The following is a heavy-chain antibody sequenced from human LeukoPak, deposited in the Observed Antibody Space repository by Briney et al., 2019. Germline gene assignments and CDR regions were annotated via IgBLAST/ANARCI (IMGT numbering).Heavy chain of an antibody. CDR3: ARGREYSSGWYLRGDYYYGMDV. D-gene: IGHD6-19*01. CDR1: GDSVSSNSAA. V-gene: IGHV6-1*01. Sequence: SQTLSLTCAISGDSVSSNSAAWNWIRQSPSRGLEWLGRTYYRSKWYNGYAVSVKSRITINPDTSKNQFSLQLNSVTPEDTAVYYCARGREYSSGWYLRGDYYYGMDVWGQGTLVTVSS. J-gene: IGHJ6*02. CDR2: TYYRSKWYN.